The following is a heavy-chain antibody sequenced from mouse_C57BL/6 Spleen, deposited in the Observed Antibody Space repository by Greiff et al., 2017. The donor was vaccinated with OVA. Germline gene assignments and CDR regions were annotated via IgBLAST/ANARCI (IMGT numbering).Heavy chain of an antibody. V-gene: IGHV1-64*01. D-gene: IGHD2-4*01. Sequence: QVQLQQPGAELVKPGASVKLSCKASGYTFTSYWMHWVKQRPGQGLEWIGMIHPNSGSTNYNEKFKSKATLTVDKSSSTAYMQISSLTSEDSAVYYCARQELGDYGGAMDYWGQGTSVTVSS. CDR1: GYTFTSYW. CDR2: IHPNSGST. CDR3: ARQELGDYGGAMDY. J-gene: IGHJ4*01.